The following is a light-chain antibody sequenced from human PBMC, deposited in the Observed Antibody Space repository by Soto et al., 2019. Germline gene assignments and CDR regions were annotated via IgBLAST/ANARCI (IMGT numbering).Light chain of an antibody. CDR1: SSDVGSYNL. Sequence: QSALTQPASVSGSPGQSITISCTGTSSDVGSYNLVSWYQQHPGKAPKLMIYEGSKRPSGVSNRFSGSRSGNTASLTISGLLAEDEADYCCSSYAGSRTYVFGTGTKLTVL. CDR2: EGS. V-gene: IGLV2-23*01. CDR3: SSYAGSRTYV. J-gene: IGLJ1*01.